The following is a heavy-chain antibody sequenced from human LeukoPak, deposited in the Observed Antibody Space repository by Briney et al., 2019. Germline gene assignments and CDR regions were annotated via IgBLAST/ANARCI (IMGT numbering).Heavy chain of an antibody. J-gene: IGHJ4*02. CDR1: GDSISTYY. CDR2: IYFSGTT. V-gene: IGHV4-4*09. Sequence: SETLSLTCTVSGDSISTYYWSWIRQPPGKELEWIGYIYFSGTTKYSPSLKSRVTISVDTSKNQFSLKLRSVTAADTAVYYCARYSGSYSGFDYWGQGTLVTVS. CDR3: ARYSGSYSGFDY. D-gene: IGHD1-26*01.